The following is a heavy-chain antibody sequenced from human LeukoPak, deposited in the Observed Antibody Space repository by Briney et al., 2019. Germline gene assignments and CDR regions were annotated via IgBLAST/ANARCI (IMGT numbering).Heavy chain of an antibody. CDR1: GDSVSSNSAA. J-gene: IGHJ4*02. V-gene: IGHV6-1*01. CDR3: ARSTGPIDY. D-gene: IGHD1-1*01. Sequence: LLQTLSLTCAISGDSVSSNSAAWNWIRQSPSRGLEWLGRTYYRSKWYTYYAVSVKSRISINRDTSKNQISLQLNSVTPEDTAVYYCARSTGPIDYWGQGTLVTVSS. CDR2: TYYRSKWYT.